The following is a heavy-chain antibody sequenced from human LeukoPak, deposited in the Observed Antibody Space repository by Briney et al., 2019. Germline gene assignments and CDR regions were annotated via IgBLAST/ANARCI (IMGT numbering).Heavy chain of an antibody. D-gene: IGHD3-22*01. Sequence: GASVKVSCKASGGTFSSYAISWVRQAPGQGLEWMGGIIPIFGTANYAQKFQGRVTITADESTSTAYMELSSLRSEDTAMYYCARVFYRQSSGYYIWALGYWGQGTLVTVST. V-gene: IGHV1-69*13. CDR2: IIPIFGTA. CDR3: ARVFYRQSSGYYIWALGY. CDR1: GGTFSSYA. J-gene: IGHJ4*02.